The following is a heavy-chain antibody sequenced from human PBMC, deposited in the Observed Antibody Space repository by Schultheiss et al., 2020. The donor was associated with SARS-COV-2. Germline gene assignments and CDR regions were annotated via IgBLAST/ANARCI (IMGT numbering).Heavy chain of an antibody. J-gene: IGHJ2*01. CDR2: IYTSGST. Sequence: SETLSLTCTVSGGSISSYYLSWIRQPAGKGLEWIGRIYTSGSTNYNPSLKSRVTMSVDTSKNQCSLKLSSVTAPDTAVYYCARPSQPFAEDLYFDLWVRGTLVTVAS. CDR3: ARPSQPFAEDLYFDL. V-gene: IGHV4-4*07. CDR1: GGSISSYY. D-gene: IGHD2-15*01.